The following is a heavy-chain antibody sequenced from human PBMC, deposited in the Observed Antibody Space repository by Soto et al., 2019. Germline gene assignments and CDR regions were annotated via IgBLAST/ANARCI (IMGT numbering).Heavy chain of an antibody. CDR2: INSDGTTI. Sequence: GGSLRLSCAASGFTFSNYWGHWIRQAPGKGLMWVSRINSDGTTINYADSVEGRFTISSDNAKNTLFLQMNSLRVEDTAVYYCARAGWYRFDYWGQGTLVTVSS. CDR3: ARAGWYRFDY. CDR1: GFTFSNYW. D-gene: IGHD6-19*01. J-gene: IGHJ4*02. V-gene: IGHV3-74*01.